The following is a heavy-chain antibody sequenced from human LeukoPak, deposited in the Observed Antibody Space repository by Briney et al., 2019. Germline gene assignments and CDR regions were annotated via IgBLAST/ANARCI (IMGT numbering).Heavy chain of an antibody. V-gene: IGHV1-69*05. Sequence: GASVKVSCKASGGTFSNYAISWVRQAPGQGLEWMGEIIPIFGTAHYAQKFQGRVTITTDESTRTASTTTAYMEVSSLRSDDTAVYYCARGGLGRRYYYMDVWGKGTTVTVSS. CDR2: IIPIFGTA. J-gene: IGHJ6*03. D-gene: IGHD7-27*01. CDR1: GGTFSNYA. CDR3: ARGGLGRRYYYMDV.